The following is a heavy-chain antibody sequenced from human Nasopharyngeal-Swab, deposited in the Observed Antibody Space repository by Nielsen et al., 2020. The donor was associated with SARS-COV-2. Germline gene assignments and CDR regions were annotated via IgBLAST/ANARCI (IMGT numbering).Heavy chain of an antibody. J-gene: IGHJ6*02. CDR1: GGSISSYY. CDR3: ARDGYSSGWYPHYYYYYGMDV. V-gene: IGHV4-4*07. D-gene: IGHD6-19*01. Sequence: SETLSLTCTVSGGSISSYYWSWIRQPAGKGLEWIGRIYTSGSTNYNPSLKSRVTMSVDTSTNQFSLKLSSVTAADTAVYYCARDGYSSGWYPHYYYYYGMDVWGQGTTVTVSS. CDR2: IYTSGST.